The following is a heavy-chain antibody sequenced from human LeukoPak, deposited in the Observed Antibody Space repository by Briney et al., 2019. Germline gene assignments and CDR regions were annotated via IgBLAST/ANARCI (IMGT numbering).Heavy chain of an antibody. CDR1: GFAFNFYA. D-gene: IGHD6-19*01. J-gene: IGHJ5*02. V-gene: IGHV3-23*01. Sequence: GGSLRLSCAASGFAFNFYAMSWVRQPPGKGLQWVSTINANGISTYYADSVRGRFTISRDNTKDTLNLQLNSLRAENTAIYFCAKPISGGLAVSADWFDPWGQGTLVIVSS. CDR2: INANGIST. CDR3: AKPISGGLAVSADWFDP.